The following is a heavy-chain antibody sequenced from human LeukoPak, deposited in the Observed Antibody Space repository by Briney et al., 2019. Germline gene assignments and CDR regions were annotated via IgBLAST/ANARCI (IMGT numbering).Heavy chain of an antibody. V-gene: IGHV3-43*02. Sequence: PGGSLRPSCTASGFTFADYATHWVRQAPGKGLEWVSLISGDGDTTYYADSVKGRFTISRDNSKSSLYLQMNSLRTEDTALYYCAKSSAAAYNWFDPGGQGTLVTVS. J-gene: IGHJ5*02. CDR2: ISGDGDTT. CDR3: AKSSAAAYNWFDP. D-gene: IGHD6-13*01. CDR1: GFTFADYA.